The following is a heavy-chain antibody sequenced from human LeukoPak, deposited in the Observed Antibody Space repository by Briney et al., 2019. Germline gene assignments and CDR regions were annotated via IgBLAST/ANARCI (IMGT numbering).Heavy chain of an antibody. J-gene: IGHJ4*02. Sequence: GSLRLSCAASGFIFSDYYMSWVRQAPGKGLEWVSVIYSGGSTYYADSVRGRFTVSRDTSKNTLYLQMSSLRAEDTAVYYCARDIDYWGQGTLVTVSS. V-gene: IGHV3-66*01. CDR3: ARDIDY. CDR2: IYSGGST. CDR1: GFIFSDYY.